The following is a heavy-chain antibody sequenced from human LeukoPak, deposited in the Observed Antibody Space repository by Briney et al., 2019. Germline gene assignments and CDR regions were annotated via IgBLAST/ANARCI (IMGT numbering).Heavy chain of an antibody. CDR1: GGTFSSYA. CDR3: ARGDDIAAAGLFDY. V-gene: IGHV1-69*05. J-gene: IGHJ4*02. Sequence: SVKVSCKASGGTFSSYAISWVRQAPGQGLEWMGRIIPIFGTANYAQKFRGRVTITTDESTSTAYMELSSLRSEDTAVYYCARGDDIAAAGLFDYWGQGTLVTVSS. D-gene: IGHD6-13*01. CDR2: IIPIFGTA.